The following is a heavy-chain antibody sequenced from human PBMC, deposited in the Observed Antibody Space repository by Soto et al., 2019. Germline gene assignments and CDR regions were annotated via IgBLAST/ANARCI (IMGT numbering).Heavy chain of an antibody. J-gene: IGHJ4*02. V-gene: IGHV3-53*01. D-gene: IGHD3-22*01. Sequence: EVQLVESGGGLIQPGGSLRLSCVVSGFSVSSKYMTWVRQAPGKGLEWVSVIYSGGSTYYADSVKGRFTISRDNSKNTLYLQMNSLRAEETAVYYCARERDSSGYILGYWGQGTLVTVSS. CDR1: GFSVSSKY. CDR2: IYSGGST. CDR3: ARERDSSGYILGY.